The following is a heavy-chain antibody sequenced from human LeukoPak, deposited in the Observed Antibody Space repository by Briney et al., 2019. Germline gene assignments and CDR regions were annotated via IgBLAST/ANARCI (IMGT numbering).Heavy chain of an antibody. Sequence: GGSLRLSCAASGFTVSSYVMHWVRQAPGKGLEWVASKSHDGSNAYFADSVRGRFSISSGNSKNTLYVQMNSLRVEDTAVYYCARGRDGYNRHSDYWGQGTLVTVSS. D-gene: IGHD5-24*01. V-gene: IGHV3-30*04. CDR1: GFTVSSYV. CDR3: ARGRDGYNRHSDY. J-gene: IGHJ4*02. CDR2: KSHDGSNA.